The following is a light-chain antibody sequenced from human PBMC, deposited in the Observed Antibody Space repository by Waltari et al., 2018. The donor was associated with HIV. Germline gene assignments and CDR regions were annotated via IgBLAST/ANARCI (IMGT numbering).Light chain of an antibody. V-gene: IGLV10-54*01. CDR2: RGG. J-gene: IGLJ3*02. Sequence: AGLTQPSSVSKGLGQNVTLTCTGNDKNDGHEGAGWLPRHEGHPPEVLSYRGGARPAGISQKYSASRSGNTASLTITGLRVDDEAVYYCSAWDSSLSEWVFGGGTKLTVL. CDR1: DKNDGHEG. CDR3: SAWDSSLSEWV.